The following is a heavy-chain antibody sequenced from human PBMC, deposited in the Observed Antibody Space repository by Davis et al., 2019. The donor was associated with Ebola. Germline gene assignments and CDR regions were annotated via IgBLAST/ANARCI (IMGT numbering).Heavy chain of an antibody. D-gene: IGHD2-2*01. CDR3: ASHQYCSSTSCEYYYGMDV. CDR1: GGSISSYY. Sequence: PSETLSLTCTVSGGSISSYYWSWIRQPPGKGLEWIGYIYYSGSTNYNPSLKSRVTISVDTSKNQFSLKLSSVTAADTAVYYCASHQYCSSTSCEYYYGMDVWGQGTTVTVSS. J-gene: IGHJ6*02. CDR2: IYYSGST. V-gene: IGHV4-59*08.